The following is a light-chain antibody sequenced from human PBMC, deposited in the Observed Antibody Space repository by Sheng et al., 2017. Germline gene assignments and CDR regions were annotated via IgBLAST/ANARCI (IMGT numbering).Light chain of an antibody. J-gene: IGLJ3*02. V-gene: IGLV2-8*01. CDR3: TSYAGSDNLV. CDR2: DVD. Sequence: QSALTQPPSASGSLGQSVTISCTGSSSDVGGYNYVSWYQQCPGKAPKLMMFDVDKRPSGVPDRFSGSKSGNTASLTVSGLQAEDEADYYCTSYAGSDNLVFGGGTKLTVL. CDR1: SSDVGGYNY.